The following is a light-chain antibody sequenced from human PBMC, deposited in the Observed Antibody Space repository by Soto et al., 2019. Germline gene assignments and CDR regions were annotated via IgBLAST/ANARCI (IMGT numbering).Light chain of an antibody. CDR2: WAS. CDR3: QQYYHVPVT. CDR1: QTLLYNSNNKNY. J-gene: IGKJ5*01. Sequence: DIVMTQSPDSLSVSLGERATFSCKSSQTLLYNSNNKNYLAWFQQKPGQSPKLLIYWASTRNSVVPDRFSGSGSGTDFTLTISNLQAEDVATYYCQQYYHVPVTFGQGTRLEI. V-gene: IGKV4-1*01.